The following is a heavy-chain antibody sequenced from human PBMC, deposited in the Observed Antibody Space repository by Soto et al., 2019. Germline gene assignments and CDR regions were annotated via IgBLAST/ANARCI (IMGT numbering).Heavy chain of an antibody. CDR1: RGSISRYY. CDR3: ARQVGGWAPWYFDY. V-gene: IGHV4-59*08. Sequence: TSETLSLTCTVSRGSISRYYCSWIQQPQRKGLEWIGHLYYSGSTNYNPSLKSRVTISVDTSKNQFSLKLSSVTAADTAVYYCARQVGGWAPWYFDYWGQGTLVTVS. D-gene: IGHD6-19*01. J-gene: IGHJ4*02. CDR2: LYYSGST.